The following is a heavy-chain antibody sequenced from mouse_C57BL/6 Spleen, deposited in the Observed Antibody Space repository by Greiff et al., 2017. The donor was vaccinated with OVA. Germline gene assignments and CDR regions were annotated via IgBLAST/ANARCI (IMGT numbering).Heavy chain of an antibody. CDR3: ARSDGNCFDY. Sequence: QVQLQQPGAELVKPGASVKLSCKASGYTFTSYWMQWVKQRPGQGLEWIGEIDPSDSYTNYNQKFKGKATLTVDTSSSTAYMQLSSLTSEDSAVYYCARSDGNCFDYWGQGTTLTVSS. D-gene: IGHD2-3*01. J-gene: IGHJ2*01. V-gene: IGHV1-50*01. CDR1: GYTFTSYW. CDR2: IDPSDSYT.